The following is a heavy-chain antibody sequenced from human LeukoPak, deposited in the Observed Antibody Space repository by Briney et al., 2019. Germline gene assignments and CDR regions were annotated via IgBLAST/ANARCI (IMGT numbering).Heavy chain of an antibody. J-gene: IGHJ6*02. CDR2: IYYSGST. CDR3: ARGAGYSGYDYYYGMDV. V-gene: IGHV4-31*03. D-gene: IGHD5-12*01. CDR1: GGSISSGGYY. Sequence: SQTLSLTCTVSGGSISSGGYYWSWIRQHPGKGLEWIGYIYYSGSTYYNPSLKSRVTISVDTSKDQFSLKLSSVTAADTAVYYCARGAGYSGYDYYYGMDVWGQGITVTVSS.